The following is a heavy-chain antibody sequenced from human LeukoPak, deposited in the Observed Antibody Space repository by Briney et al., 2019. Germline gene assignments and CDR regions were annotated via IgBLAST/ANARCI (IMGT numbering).Heavy chain of an antibody. Sequence: PGGSLRLSCVASGFIVSSNYMTWVRQAPGKGLEWVSVIYSGGSTYYADSVKGRFTISRDNSKNTLFLQMNSLRVEDTAVYYCARGGNFPINXXGMHVWGQGTTVTVSS. J-gene: IGHJ6*02. D-gene: IGHD4-23*01. CDR1: GFIVSSNY. CDR2: IYSGGST. CDR3: ARGGNFPINXXGMHV. V-gene: IGHV3-53*01.